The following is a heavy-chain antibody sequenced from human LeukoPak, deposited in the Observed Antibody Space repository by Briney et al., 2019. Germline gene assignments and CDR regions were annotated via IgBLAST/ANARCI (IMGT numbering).Heavy chain of an antibody. V-gene: IGHV3-9*01. D-gene: IGHD3-9*01. J-gene: IGHJ4*02. CDR2: ISWNSGSI. CDR3: AKDIERYFDWLLAFDY. Sequence: GGSLRLSCAASGFTVSSNYMSWVRQAPGKGLEWVSGISWNSGSIGYADSVKGRFTISRDNAKNSLYLQMNSLRAEDTALYYCAKDIERYFDWLLAFDYWGQGTLVTVSS. CDR1: GFTVSSNY.